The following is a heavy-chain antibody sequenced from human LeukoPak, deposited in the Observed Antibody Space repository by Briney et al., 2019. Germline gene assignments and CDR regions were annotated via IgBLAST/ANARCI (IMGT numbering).Heavy chain of an antibody. D-gene: IGHD3-9*01. Sequence: GASVKVSCKASGYTFTSYAMNWVRQAPGQGLEWMGWINTNTGNPTYAQGFTGRFVFSLDTSVSTAYLQISSLKAEDTAVYYCARVSRYFDWSTPSVGSSWFDPWGQGTLVTVSS. V-gene: IGHV7-4-1*02. CDR2: INTNTGNP. J-gene: IGHJ5*02. CDR1: GYTFTSYA. CDR3: ARVSRYFDWSTPSVGSSWFDP.